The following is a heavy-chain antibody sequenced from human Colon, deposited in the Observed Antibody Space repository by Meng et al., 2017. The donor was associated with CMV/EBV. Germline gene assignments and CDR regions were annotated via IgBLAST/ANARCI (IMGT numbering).Heavy chain of an antibody. CDR1: GGPFSGYY. V-gene: IGHV4-34*01. D-gene: IGHD6-13*01. CDR2: INHSGST. Sequence: VHIHPGGSGLVQPSETLVLTCVVYGGPFSGYYWGGIPHPPGKGLEWIGEINHSGSTNYNPSLKSRVTISVDTSKNQFSLKLSSVTAADTAVYYCASILFAAAAGGWGGYWGQGTLVTVPS. CDR3: ASILFAAAAGGWGGY. J-gene: IGHJ4*02.